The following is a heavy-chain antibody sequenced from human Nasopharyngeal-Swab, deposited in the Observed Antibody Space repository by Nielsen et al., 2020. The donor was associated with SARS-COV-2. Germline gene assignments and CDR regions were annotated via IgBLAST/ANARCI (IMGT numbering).Heavy chain of an antibody. CDR3: ARSYGDRPADAFDI. CDR2: IYYSGST. Sequence: SETLSLTCTVSGGSISSSSYYWGWIRQPPGKGLEWIGSIYYSGSTNYNPSLKSRVTISVDTSKNQFSLKLSSVTAADTAVYYCARSYGDRPADAFDIWGQGTMVTVSS. CDR1: GGSISSSSYY. D-gene: IGHD4-17*01. J-gene: IGHJ3*02. V-gene: IGHV4-39*07.